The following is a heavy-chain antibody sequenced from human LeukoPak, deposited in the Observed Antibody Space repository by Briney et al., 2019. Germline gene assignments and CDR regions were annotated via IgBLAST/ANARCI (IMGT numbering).Heavy chain of an antibody. CDR2: IKQDGNEK. J-gene: IGHJ4*02. CDR3: ARGGGTFDK. V-gene: IGHV3-7*01. D-gene: IGHD5-12*01. Sequence: GGSPRLSCAASGVTFSNYWMTWVRQAPRKGLEWVASIKQDGNEKNYVDSVKGRFTISRDNAKNSLYLQMNSLRAEDTTVYYCARGGGTFDKWGQGTLVTVSS. CDR1: GVTFSNYW.